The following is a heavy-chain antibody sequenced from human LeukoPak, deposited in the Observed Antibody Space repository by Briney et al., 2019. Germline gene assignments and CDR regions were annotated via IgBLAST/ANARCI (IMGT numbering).Heavy chain of an antibody. CDR1: GFTVSSIH. D-gene: IGHD1-1*01. CDR3: ARALTTLTYEGY. Sequence: LAGGSLRLSCAASGFTVSSIHMVWVRQAPGKGLEWVSVIYSGGSTYYADSVKDRFTISRDNSKNTLYLQMTSLRAEDTAVYYCARALTTLTYEGYWGQGTLVTVSS. V-gene: IGHV3-53*01. J-gene: IGHJ4*02. CDR2: IYSGGST.